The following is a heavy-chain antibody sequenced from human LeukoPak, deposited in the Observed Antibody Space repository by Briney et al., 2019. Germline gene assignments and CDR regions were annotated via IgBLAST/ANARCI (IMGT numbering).Heavy chain of an antibody. Sequence: GGSLRLSCAASGFTFSDYYMSWIRQAPWKGLEWVSYISSSSRSTTYADSVKGRFTISRDNAKNSLYLQMNSLRAEDTAVYYCSSGYESDYFFYYGMDVWGQGTTVTVSS. D-gene: IGHD5-12*01. CDR3: SSGYESDYFFYYGMDV. V-gene: IGHV3-11*06. J-gene: IGHJ6*02. CDR2: ISSSSRST. CDR1: GFTFSDYY.